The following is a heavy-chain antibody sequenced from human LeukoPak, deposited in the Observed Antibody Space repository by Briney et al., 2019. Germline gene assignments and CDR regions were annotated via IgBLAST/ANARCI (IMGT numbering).Heavy chain of an antibody. CDR3: ARVTLPVGYPGYYYYMDV. CDR1: GLTFSSNS. D-gene: IGHD6-25*01. J-gene: IGHJ6*03. V-gene: IGHV3-48*01. CDR2: ISYTTTTI. Sequence: GGSLRLSCAASGLTFSSNSMNWVRQAPGKGLEWVSYISYTTTTIYYADSVKGRFTISRDNAMNSLYLQMNSLRAEDTAVYYCARVTLPVGYPGYYYYMDVWGKGTTVTVSS.